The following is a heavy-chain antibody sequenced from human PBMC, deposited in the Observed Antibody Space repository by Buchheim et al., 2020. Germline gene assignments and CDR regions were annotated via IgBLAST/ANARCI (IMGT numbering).Heavy chain of an antibody. J-gene: IGHJ4*01. Sequence: QVQLQESGPGLVKPSETLSLTCSVSGGSISGSAYHWAWIRQPPGKGLEWIGSVDYNENTYRNPSLKSRVTISIDTSRTQFSLKVISVTAADTAVYYCARLVIFGVFTPDYWGQGTL. CDR3: ARLVIFGVFTPDY. CDR1: GGSISGSAYH. V-gene: IGHV4-39*07. CDR2: VDYNENT. D-gene: IGHD3-3*01.